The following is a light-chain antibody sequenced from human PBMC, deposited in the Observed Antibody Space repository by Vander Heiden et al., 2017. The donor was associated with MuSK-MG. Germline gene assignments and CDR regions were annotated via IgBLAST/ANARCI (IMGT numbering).Light chain of an antibody. CDR1: QDIGDR. CDR3: QQAKNFPHT. J-gene: IGKJ4*01. V-gene: IGKV1-12*01. CDR2: AAS. Sequence: DIQMTQPPSSVSASVGGRVPIAGRASQDIGDRLVWYQQKPGKAPKLLIYAASTLHSGVSSRFSGRGSGADFTLTITSLQSEDFATYFCQQAKNFPHTFAGGTKVEIK.